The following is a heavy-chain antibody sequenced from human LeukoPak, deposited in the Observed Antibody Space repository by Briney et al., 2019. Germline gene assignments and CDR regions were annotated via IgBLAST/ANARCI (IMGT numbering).Heavy chain of an antibody. CDR1: GGSISSSNW. CDR2: NYHSGST. V-gene: IGHV4-4*02. J-gene: IGHJ4*02. Sequence: SETLSLTCAVSGGSISSSNWWSWVRQPPGKGLEWIGENYHSGSTNYNPSLKSRVTISVDKSKNQFSLKLSSVTAADTAVYYCARDPGYSSVLEGDYWGQGTLVSVSS. D-gene: IGHD6-19*01. CDR3: ARDPGYSSVLEGDY.